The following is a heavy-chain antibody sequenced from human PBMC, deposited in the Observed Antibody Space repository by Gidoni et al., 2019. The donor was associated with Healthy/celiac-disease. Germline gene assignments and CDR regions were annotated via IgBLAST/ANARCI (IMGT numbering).Heavy chain of an antibody. CDR3: AKGLLGSSWYHDAFDI. J-gene: IGHJ3*02. D-gene: IGHD6-13*01. CDR2: ISWNSGSI. Sequence: EVQLVESGGGLVQPGRSLRLSCAASGFTFDDYAMHWVRQAPGKGLEWVSGISWNSGSIGYSDSVKGRFTISRDNAKNSLYLQMNSLRAEDTALYYCAKGLLGSSWYHDAFDIWGQGTMVTVSS. V-gene: IGHV3-9*01. CDR1: GFTFDDYA.